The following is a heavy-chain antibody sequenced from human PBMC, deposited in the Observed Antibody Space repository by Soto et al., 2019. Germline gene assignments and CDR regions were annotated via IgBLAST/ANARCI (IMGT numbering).Heavy chain of an antibody. CDR2: ISPDGGEI. J-gene: IGHJ4*02. CDR3: ANGPR. CDR1: GFTFSNLV. Sequence: PGGSLRLSCAASGFTFSNLVRSWVRRSPEKGPEWVASISPDGGEIYYVDSVKGRFTISRDNTRNSLYLQMNSLRAEDTAVDYCANGPRWGQGTLVTVSS. V-gene: IGHV3-7*01. D-gene: IGHD4-17*01.